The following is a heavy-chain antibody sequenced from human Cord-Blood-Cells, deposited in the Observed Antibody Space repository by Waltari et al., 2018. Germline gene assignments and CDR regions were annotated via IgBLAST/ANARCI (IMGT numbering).Heavy chain of an antibody. V-gene: IGHV1-69*01. CDR1: GGTFSSYA. CDR2: IIPIFGTA. D-gene: IGHD1-7*01. Sequence: QVQLVQSGAEVKKPGSSVKVSCKASGGTFSSYAISWVRQAPGQGLDWMGGIIPIFGTANYAQKFQGRVTITADESTSTAYMELSSLRSEDTAVYYCAREGGGRNWNYGNWYFDLWGRGTLVTVSS. J-gene: IGHJ2*01. CDR3: AREGGGRNWNYGNWYFDL.